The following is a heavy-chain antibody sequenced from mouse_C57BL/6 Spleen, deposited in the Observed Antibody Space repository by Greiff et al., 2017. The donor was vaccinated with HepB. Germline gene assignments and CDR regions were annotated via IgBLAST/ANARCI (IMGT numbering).Heavy chain of an antibody. CDR2: IDPSDSYN. J-gene: IGHJ1*03. CDR3: ARRYFDV. V-gene: IGHV1-69*01. Sequence: QVQLQQPGAELVMPGASVKLSCKASGYTFPSYWMHWVKQRPGQGLEWIGEIDPSDSYNNYNQKFKGKSTLTVDKSSSTPYMQLSSLTSEDSAVYYCARRYFDVWGTGTTVTVSS. CDR1: GYTFPSYW.